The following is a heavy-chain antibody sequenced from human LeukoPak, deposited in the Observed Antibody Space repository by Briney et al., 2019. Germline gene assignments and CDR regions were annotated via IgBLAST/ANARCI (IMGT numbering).Heavy chain of an antibody. Sequence: ASVKVSCKASGYTFTDYYMHWVRQAPGQGLEWMGWINPNSGGTNYAQKFQGRVTMTRDTSISTAYVELSRLTSDDTAVYYCARGSLMVTTSGGGNWFDPWGQGPLVTVSS. J-gene: IGHJ5*02. CDR3: ARGSLMVTTSGGGNWFDP. CDR1: GYTFTDYY. D-gene: IGHD5-18*01. CDR2: INPNSGGT. V-gene: IGHV1-2*02.